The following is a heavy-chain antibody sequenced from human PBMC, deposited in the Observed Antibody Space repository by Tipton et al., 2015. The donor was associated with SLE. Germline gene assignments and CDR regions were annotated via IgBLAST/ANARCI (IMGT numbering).Heavy chain of an antibody. CDR2: IYHSGST. Sequence: TLSLTCAVSGYSISSGYYWGWIRQPPGKGLEWIGSIYHSGSTYYNPSLKSRVTISVDTSKNQFSLKLSSVTAADTAVYYCARGQEAFDIWGQGTMVTVSS. CDR3: ARGQEAFDI. J-gene: IGHJ3*02. V-gene: IGHV4-38-2*01. CDR1: GYSISSGYY.